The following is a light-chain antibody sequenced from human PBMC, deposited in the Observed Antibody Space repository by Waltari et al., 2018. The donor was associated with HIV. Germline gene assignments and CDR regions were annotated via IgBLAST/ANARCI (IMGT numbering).Light chain of an antibody. V-gene: IGLV2-8*01. J-gene: IGLJ2*01. CDR2: EVN. CDR1: SSDVGGYNY. Sequence: QSALTQPTSTSGSPGQSVTISCTGTSSDVGGYNYVSWYQQHPGKAPKLMIYEVNKRPSGFPDRFSGSKSGNTASLTVSGLQAEDEADYYCSSYAGSNNRVFGGGTKLTVL. CDR3: SSYAGSNNRV.